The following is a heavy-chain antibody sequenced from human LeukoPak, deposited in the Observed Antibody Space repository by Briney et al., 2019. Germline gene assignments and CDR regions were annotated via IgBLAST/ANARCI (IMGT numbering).Heavy chain of an antibody. J-gene: IGHJ6*02. CDR1: GGSISSYY. V-gene: IGHV4-59*08. CDR2: IYYSGST. D-gene: IGHD2-2*01. CDR3: ARISTGYCSSTSCYYYYGMDV. Sequence: SETLSLTCTVSGGSISSYYWSWIRQPPGKGLEWIGYIYYSGSTNCNPSLKSRVTISVDTSKNQFSLKLSSVTAADTAVYYCARISTGYCSSTSCYYYYGMDVWGQGTTVTVSS.